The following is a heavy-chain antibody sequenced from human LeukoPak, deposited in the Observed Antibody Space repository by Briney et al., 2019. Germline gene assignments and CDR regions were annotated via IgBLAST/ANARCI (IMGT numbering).Heavy chain of an antibody. V-gene: IGHV1-2*02. CDR1: GYTFTGYY. CDR3: ARVGATGTTSPSDY. CDR2: INPNSGGT. D-gene: IGHD1-1*01. Sequence: ASVKVSCKASGYTFTGYYMHWVRQAPGQGLEWMGWINPNSGGTNYAQKFQGRVTMTRDTSISTAYMELSRLRSDDTAVYYCARVGATGTTSPSDYWGQGTLVIVSS. J-gene: IGHJ4*02.